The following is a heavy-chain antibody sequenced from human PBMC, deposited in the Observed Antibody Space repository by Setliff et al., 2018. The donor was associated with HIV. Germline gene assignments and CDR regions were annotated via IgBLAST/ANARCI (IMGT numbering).Heavy chain of an antibody. V-gene: IGHV4-34*01. CDR3: ARGKGGLVGPAEFDY. CDR1: GGSFSGYH. Sequence: SETLSLTCAVYGGSFSGYHWNWIRQFPGKGLEWIGEINHTGNTQYNPSLKSRVTMSEETSKDQFSLKLKSVTAADTAIYFCARGKGGLVGPAEFDYWGPGTLVTVS. D-gene: IGHD1-26*01. J-gene: IGHJ4*02. CDR2: INHTGNT.